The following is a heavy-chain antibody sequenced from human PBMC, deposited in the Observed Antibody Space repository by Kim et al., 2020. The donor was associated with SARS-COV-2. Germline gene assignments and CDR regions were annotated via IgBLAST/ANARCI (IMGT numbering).Heavy chain of an antibody. J-gene: IGHJ3*02. Sequence: GGSLRLSCAASGFTFSNAWMSWVRQAPGKGLEWVGRIKSKTDGGTTDYAAPVKGRFTISRDDSKNTLYLQMNSLKTEDTAVYYCTTAPWALYCGGDCLDAFDIWGQGTMVTVSS. D-gene: IGHD2-21*01. CDR1: GFTFSNAW. V-gene: IGHV3-15*01. CDR3: TTAPWALYCGGDCLDAFDI. CDR2: IKSKTDGGTT.